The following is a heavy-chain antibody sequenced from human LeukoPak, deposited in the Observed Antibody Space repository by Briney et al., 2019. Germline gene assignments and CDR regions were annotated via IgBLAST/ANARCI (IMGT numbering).Heavy chain of an antibody. CDR2: ISGSGGST. CDR1: GFTFSSYA. CDR3: AKDQSTKSIAVAAADY. V-gene: IGHV3-23*01. J-gene: IGHJ4*02. D-gene: IGHD6-19*01. Sequence: GGSLRLSCAASGFTFSSYAMSWVRQAPGKGLEWVSAISGSGGSTYYADSVKGRFTISRDNSKNTLYLQMNSLRAEDTAVYYCAKDQSTKSIAVAAADYWGQGTLVTVSS.